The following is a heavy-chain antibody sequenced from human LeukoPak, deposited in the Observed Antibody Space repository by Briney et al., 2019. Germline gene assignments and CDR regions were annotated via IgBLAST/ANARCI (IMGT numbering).Heavy chain of an antibody. J-gene: IGHJ4*02. V-gene: IGHV3-53*01. CDR1: GFTVSCNY. Sequence: PGGSLRLSCAASGFTVSCNYMSWVRQAPGKGLEWVSVIYSGGSTYYADSVKGRFTISRDNSKNTLYLQMNSLRAEDTAVYYCARVGVDYYDSSGYPFDYWGQGTLVTVSS. D-gene: IGHD3-22*01. CDR2: IYSGGST. CDR3: ARVGVDYYDSSGYPFDY.